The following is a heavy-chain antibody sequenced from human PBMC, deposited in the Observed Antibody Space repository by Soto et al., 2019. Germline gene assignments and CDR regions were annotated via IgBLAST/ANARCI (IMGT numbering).Heavy chain of an antibody. D-gene: IGHD3-10*01. CDR2: INPRVGDT. Sequence: QVQLVQSGAELKEPGDSVRVSCEASGYTFTAYYIHWVRQAPGQGLEWMGWINPRVGDTSYAQDFQGRVSMTRDTAISTVYMELSRLASEDTAIFYCARNMDYYYGPGSGNGHGFWGQGTTVTVFS. CDR1: GYTFTAYY. CDR3: ARNMDYYYGPGSGNGHGF. V-gene: IGHV1-2*02. J-gene: IGHJ6*02.